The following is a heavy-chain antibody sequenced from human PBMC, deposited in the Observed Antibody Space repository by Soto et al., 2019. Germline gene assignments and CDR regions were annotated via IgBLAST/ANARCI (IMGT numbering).Heavy chain of an antibody. CDR2: INAGNGNT. D-gene: IGHD1-26*01. CDR1: GYTFTSYA. V-gene: IGHV1-3*01. CDR3: ARVKIRRGWELPNHYGMDV. J-gene: IGHJ6*02. Sequence: ASVKVSCKASGYTFTSYAMHWVRQAPGQRLEWMGWINAGNGNTKYSQKFQGRVTITRDTSASTAYMALSSLRSEDTAVYYCARVKIRRGWELPNHYGMDVWGQGTTVTVSS.